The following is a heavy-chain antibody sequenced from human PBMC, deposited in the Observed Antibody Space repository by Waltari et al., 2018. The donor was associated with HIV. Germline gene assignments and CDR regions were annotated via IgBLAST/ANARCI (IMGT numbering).Heavy chain of an antibody. V-gene: IGHV4-39*01. CDR3: ARHALRVGAAYWNFDL. CDR2: IYYTGRA. CDR1: GGPVSRSSYS. D-gene: IGHD1-26*01. J-gene: IGHJ2*01. Sequence: QLQLQESGPGLAKPSETLSLTCTVSGGPVSRSSYSWGWIRQPPGKGLEWVGRIYYTGRAYYNPSLKSRVTISVDTSKNQFSLKVTSVTAADTAVYYCARHALRVGAAYWNFDLWGRGTLVTVSS.